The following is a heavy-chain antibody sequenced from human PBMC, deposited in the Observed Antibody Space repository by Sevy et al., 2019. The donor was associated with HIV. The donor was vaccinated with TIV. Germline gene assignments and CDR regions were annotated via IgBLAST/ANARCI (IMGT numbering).Heavy chain of an antibody. CDR2: ISGSDTTI. D-gene: IGHD6-13*01. CDR1: GFIFSDYY. V-gene: IGHV3-11*01. Sequence: GGSLRLSCVASGFIFSDYYMSWIRQAPGKGLEWVSYISGSDTTIYYADSVKGRFTISRDNAKNSLYLQMNSLRADDTAVYYCARSHSSTWLDYWGEGTLVTVSS. J-gene: IGHJ4*02. CDR3: ARSHSSTWLDY.